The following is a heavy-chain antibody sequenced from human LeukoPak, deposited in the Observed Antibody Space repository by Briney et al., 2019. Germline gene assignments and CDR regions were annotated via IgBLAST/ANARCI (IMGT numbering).Heavy chain of an antibody. J-gene: IGHJ4*02. CDR2: INHSGST. CDR1: GGPFSGYY. CDR3: ARGVVGATKNFDY. Sequence: SETLSLTCAVYGGPFSGYYWSWIRQPPGKGLEWIGEINHSGSTNYNPSLKSRVTISVDTSKNQFSLKLSSVTAADTAVYYCARGVVGATKNFDYWGQGTLVTVSS. D-gene: IGHD1-26*01. V-gene: IGHV4-34*01.